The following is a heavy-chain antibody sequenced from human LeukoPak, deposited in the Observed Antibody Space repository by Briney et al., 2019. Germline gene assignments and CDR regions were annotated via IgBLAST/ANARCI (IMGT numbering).Heavy chain of an antibody. CDR3: AKDRIAAAGQYYYYYYGMDV. D-gene: IGHD6-13*01. J-gene: IGHJ6*02. CDR2: ISYDGSNK. V-gene: IGHV3-30*18. Sequence: GSLRLSCAASGFTFSSYGMHSVRQAPGKGLEWVAVISYDGSNKYYADSVKGRFTISRDNSKNTLYLQMNSLRAEDTAVYYCAKDRIAAAGQYYYYYYGMDVWGQGTTVTVSS. CDR1: GFTFSSYG.